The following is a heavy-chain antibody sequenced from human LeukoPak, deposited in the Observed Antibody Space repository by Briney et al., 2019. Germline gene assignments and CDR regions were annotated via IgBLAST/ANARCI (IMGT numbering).Heavy chain of an antibody. CDR1: GFTFSSYS. J-gene: IGHJ4*02. CDR3: VKPDSIANFGPH. V-gene: IGHV3-64D*06. D-gene: IGHD2-21*01. CDR2: MSSNGGST. Sequence: GGSLRLSCSASGFTFSSYSMYWVRQAPGKGLEYVSAMSSNGGSTYYADSVKGRFTISRDNSKNTLYLQMSSLRPEDTAVYYCVKPDSIANFGPHWGRGTLVTVSS.